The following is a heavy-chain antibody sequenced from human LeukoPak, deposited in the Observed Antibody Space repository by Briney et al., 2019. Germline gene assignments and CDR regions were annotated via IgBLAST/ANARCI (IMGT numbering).Heavy chain of an antibody. J-gene: IGHJ5*02. V-gene: IGHV4-34*01. CDR1: GGSFSGYY. CDR2: INHSGST. D-gene: IGHD2-15*01. Sequence: NPSETLSLTCAVYGGSFSGYYWSWIRQPPGKGLEWIGEINHSGSTNYNPSLKSRVTISVDTSKNQFSLKLSSVTAADTAVYYCARGVGAENCSGGSCYSDWFDPWGQGTLVTVSS. CDR3: ARGVGAENCSGGSCYSDWFDP.